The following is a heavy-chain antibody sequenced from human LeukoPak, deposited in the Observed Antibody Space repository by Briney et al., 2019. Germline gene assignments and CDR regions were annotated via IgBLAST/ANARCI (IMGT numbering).Heavy chain of an antibody. CDR3: ARGDRVLRYFDWSPWGFDY. V-gene: IGHV4-59*01. CDR1: GGSISSYY. J-gene: IGHJ4*02. CDR2: IYYSGST. D-gene: IGHD3-9*01. Sequence: SETLSLTCTVSGGSISSYYWSWIRQPPGKGLEWIGYIYYSGSTNYNPSLKSRVTISVDTSKNQFSLKLSSVTAADTAVYYCARGDRVLRYFDWSPWGFDYWGQGTLVTVSS.